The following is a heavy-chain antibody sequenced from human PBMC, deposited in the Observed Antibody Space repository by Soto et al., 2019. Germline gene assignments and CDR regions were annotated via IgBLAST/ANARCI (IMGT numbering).Heavy chain of an antibody. V-gene: IGHV3-23*01. Sequence: GGSLRLSCAASGFSFSSYAMTWVRQAPGKGLEWVSAISGSGGSTYYADSVKGRFTISRDNSKNALYLQMNSPRAEDTAVYYCAKDHDYYDTRGYFYFPIKYFDYWGQGTLVTVSS. CDR1: GFSFSSYA. J-gene: IGHJ4*02. D-gene: IGHD3-22*01. CDR3: AKDHDYYDTRGYFYFPIKYFDY. CDR2: ISGSGGST.